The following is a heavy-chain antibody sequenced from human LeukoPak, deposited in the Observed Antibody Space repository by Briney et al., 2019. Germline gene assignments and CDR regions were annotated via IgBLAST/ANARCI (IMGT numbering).Heavy chain of an antibody. D-gene: IGHD5-24*01. CDR2: IYPADSDT. CDR3: ARRKGDGYNSPFDY. CDR1: GYSFPNYW. Sequence: GESLKISCQVAGYSFPNYWIGWVRQMPGQGLEWMGIIYPADSDTRYSPSFQGQVTISADKSINTAYLQWTSLKASDTAMYYCARRKGDGYNSPFDYWGQGTLVTVSS. J-gene: IGHJ4*02. V-gene: IGHV5-51*01.